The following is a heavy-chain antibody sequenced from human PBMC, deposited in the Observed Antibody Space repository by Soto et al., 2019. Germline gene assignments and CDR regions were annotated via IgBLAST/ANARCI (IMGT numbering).Heavy chain of an antibody. J-gene: IGHJ4*02. CDR2: INPSGGST. V-gene: IGHV1-46*01. CDR1: GYTFTSYY. D-gene: IGHD2-15*01. Sequence: QVQLVQSGAEVKKPGASVKVSCKASGYTFTSYYMHWVRQAPGQGLEWMGIINPSGGSTSYAQKYKDKVTINMDTSTSTGDMELGSLRSEDTAVYYCARFGGSLNYFDHWGQGTHVTLSS. CDR3: ARFGGSLNYFDH.